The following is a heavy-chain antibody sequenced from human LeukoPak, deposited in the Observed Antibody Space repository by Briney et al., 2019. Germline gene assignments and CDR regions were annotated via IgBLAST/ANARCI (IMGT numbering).Heavy chain of an antibody. J-gene: IGHJ4*02. V-gene: IGHV3-23*01. CDR3: ANRPNTYSYDSSGHY. Sequence: QPGGSLRLSCAASGFTFSSYAMSWVRQAPGKGLEWVSAISGSGGSTYYADSVKGRFTISRDNSTNTLYLQMNSLRPEDTAVYSCANRPNTYSYDSSGHYWGQGTLVTVSS. CDR2: ISGSGGST. D-gene: IGHD3-22*01. CDR1: GFTFSSYA.